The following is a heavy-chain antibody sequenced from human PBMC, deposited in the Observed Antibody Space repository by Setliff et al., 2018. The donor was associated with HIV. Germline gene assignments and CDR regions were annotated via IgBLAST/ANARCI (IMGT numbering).Heavy chain of an antibody. CDR2: INPNSGGT. J-gene: IGHJ2*01. Sequence: ASVKVSCKASGYTFTGYYMHWVRQAPGQGLEWMGRINPNSGGTNYAQKFQGRVTMTRDTSISTAYLKRRRLRSDDTAVYSGARRRIQHWGYWYFDLRGRGTLVTVSS. D-gene: IGHD5-18*01. CDR3: ARRRIQHWGYWYFDL. V-gene: IGHV1-2*06. CDR1: GYTFTGYY.